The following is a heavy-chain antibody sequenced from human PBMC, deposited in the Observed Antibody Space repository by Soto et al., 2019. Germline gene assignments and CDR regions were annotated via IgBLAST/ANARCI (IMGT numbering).Heavy chain of an antibody. J-gene: IGHJ4*02. V-gene: IGHV1-69*13. CDR1: GGTFSSYA. CDR2: IIPIFGTA. D-gene: IGHD3-22*01. Sequence: SVKVSCKASGGTFSSYAISWVRQAPRQGLEWMGGIIPIFGTANYAQKFQGRVTITADESTSTAYMELSSLRSEDTAVYYCARDNLPTYYYDSSGYYYFDYWGQGTLVTVSS. CDR3: ARDNLPTYYYDSSGYYYFDY.